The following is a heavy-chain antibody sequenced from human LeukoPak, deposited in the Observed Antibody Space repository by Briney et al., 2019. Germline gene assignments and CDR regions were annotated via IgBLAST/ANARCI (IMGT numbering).Heavy chain of an antibody. D-gene: IGHD3-10*01. CDR1: GFTVSSYY. Sequence: GGTLRLSCAASGFTVSSYYMTWVRQAPGKGLEWVSVMYSGGSTYYADSVKGRVAISRDNSQNTVFLQMNSVRVEDTAVYYCTRTAPRSDIVRGVSIPSFFDYWGQGTLVTVSS. V-gene: IGHV3-66*01. CDR3: TRTAPRSDIVRGVSIPSFFDY. J-gene: IGHJ4*02. CDR2: MYSGGST.